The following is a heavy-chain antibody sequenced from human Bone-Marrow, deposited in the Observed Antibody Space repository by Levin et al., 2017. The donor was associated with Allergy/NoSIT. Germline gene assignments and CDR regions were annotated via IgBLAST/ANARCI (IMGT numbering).Heavy chain of an antibody. CDR3: ARDQGRDSGYVVLVRYYYDYMDV. Sequence: ASVKVSCKASGGTFSSYTISWVRQAPGQGLEWMGRIIPILGIANYAQKFQGRVTITADKSTSTAYMELSSLRSEDTAVYYCARDQGRDSGYVVLVRYYYDYMDVWGKGTTVTVSS. CDR2: IIPILGIA. V-gene: IGHV1-69*04. D-gene: IGHD5-12*01. J-gene: IGHJ6*03. CDR1: GGTFSSYT.